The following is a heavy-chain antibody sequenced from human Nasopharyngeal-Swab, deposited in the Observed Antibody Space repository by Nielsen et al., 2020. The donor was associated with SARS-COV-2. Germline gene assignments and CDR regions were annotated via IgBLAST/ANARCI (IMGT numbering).Heavy chain of an antibody. CDR1: GYTFTSYG. D-gene: IGHD2-15*01. Sequence: ASVKVSRKASGYTFTSYGISWVRQAPGQGLEWMGWISAYNGNTNYAQKLQGRVTMTTDTSTSTAYMELRSLRSDDTAVYYCARDGYCSGGSCSTSYWGQGTLVTVSS. CDR2: ISAYNGNT. CDR3: ARDGYCSGGSCSTSY. V-gene: IGHV1-18*01. J-gene: IGHJ4*02.